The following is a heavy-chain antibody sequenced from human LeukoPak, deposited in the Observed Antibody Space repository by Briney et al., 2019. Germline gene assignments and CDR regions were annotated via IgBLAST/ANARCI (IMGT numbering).Heavy chain of an antibody. D-gene: IGHD6-19*01. J-gene: IGHJ4*02. V-gene: IGHV3-30*18. Sequence: PGGSLRLSCAASGFTFSSYGMHWVRQAPGKGLEWVAVISYDGSNKYYADSVKGRFTISRDNSKNTLYLQMNSLRAEDTAVYYCAKGEYSSGWYPVTIDYWGQGTLVTVSS. CDR1: GFTFSSYG. CDR2: ISYDGSNK. CDR3: AKGEYSSGWYPVTIDY.